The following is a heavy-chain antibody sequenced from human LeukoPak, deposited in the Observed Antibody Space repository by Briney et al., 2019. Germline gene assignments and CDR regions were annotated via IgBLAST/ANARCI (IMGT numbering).Heavy chain of an antibody. J-gene: IGHJ4*02. CDR2: IIPIFGTA. V-gene: IGHV1-69*05. D-gene: IGHD3-9*01. CDR1: GGTFSSYA. Sequence: SMKVSCKASGGTFSSYAISWVRQAPGQGLEWMGGIIPIFGTANYAQKFQGRVTITTDESTSTAYMELSSLRSEDTAVYYCARVLRYFDWLPLGYWGQGTLVTVSS. CDR3: ARVLRYFDWLPLGY.